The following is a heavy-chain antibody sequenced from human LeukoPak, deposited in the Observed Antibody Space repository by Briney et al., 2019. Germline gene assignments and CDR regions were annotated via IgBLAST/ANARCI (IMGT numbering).Heavy chain of an antibody. D-gene: IGHD6-19*01. J-gene: IGHJ4*02. Sequence: AGGSLRLSCAASGFTFSNYNMNWVRQAPGKGLEWVASIGSGSSHIYYADSLKGRFTISRDNAKNSLYLQMNSLRAEDTAVYYCARDPQWPLDYWGQGTLVIVSS. CDR2: IGSGSSHI. CDR1: GFTFSNYN. V-gene: IGHV3-21*01. CDR3: ARDPQWPLDY.